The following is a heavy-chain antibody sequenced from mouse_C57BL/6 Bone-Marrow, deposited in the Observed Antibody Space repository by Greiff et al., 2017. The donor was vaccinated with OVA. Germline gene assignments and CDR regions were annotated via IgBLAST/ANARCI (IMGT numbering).Heavy chain of an antibody. Sequence: VKLQQSGPELVKPGASVKISCKASGYAFSSSWMNWVKQRPGKGLEWIGRIYPGDGDTNYNGKFKGKATLTADKSSSTAYMQLSSLTSEDSAVYFCARSQTAQVDYWGQGTTLTVSS. CDR3: ARSQTAQVDY. D-gene: IGHD3-2*02. CDR1: GYAFSSSW. V-gene: IGHV1-82*01. J-gene: IGHJ2*01. CDR2: IYPGDGDT.